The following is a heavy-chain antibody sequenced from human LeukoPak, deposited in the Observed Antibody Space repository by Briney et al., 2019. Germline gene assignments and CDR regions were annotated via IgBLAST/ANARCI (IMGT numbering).Heavy chain of an antibody. J-gene: IGHJ4*02. D-gene: IGHD3-10*01. Sequence: PGGSLRLSCAVSGFTFSGYTMNWVRQTPGKGLEWVSSISPRSTYMYYADSVKGRVTISRDNAKNSLYLQMNSLRAEDTAMYYCARSGYGSADSWGQGTPVTVPS. CDR2: ISPRSTYM. CDR1: GFTFSGYT. CDR3: ARSGYGSADS. V-gene: IGHV3-21*01.